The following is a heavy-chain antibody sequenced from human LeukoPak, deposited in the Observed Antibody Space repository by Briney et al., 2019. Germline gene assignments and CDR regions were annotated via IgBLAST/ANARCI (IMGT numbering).Heavy chain of an antibody. V-gene: IGHV3-23*01. J-gene: IGHJ4*02. D-gene: IGHD5/OR15-5a*01. CDR1: GFTFNINT. CDR2: ISASGGTT. CDR3: AILGSTMSNY. Sequence: GSLRLSCAASGFTFNINTMNWVRQAPGEGLEWVLTISASGGTTYYADSVKGRFTISRDNSRNTLFLQMNSLRAEDTAVYFCAILGSTMSNYWGQGTLVTVSS.